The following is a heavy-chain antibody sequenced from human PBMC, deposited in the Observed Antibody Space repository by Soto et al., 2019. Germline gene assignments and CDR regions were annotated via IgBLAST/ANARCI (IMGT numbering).Heavy chain of an antibody. CDR1: GYTFSNFW. CDR3: ARSPRSSPYFDY. CDR2: IYPGDHET. V-gene: IGHV5-51*01. Sequence: GESLKISCQSSGYTFSNFWIGWVRQLPGKGLEWMGIIYPGDHETRYSPSFHGKVTIPADRSINTAYLQWNSLEASDTAFYVCARSPRSSPYFDYWGQGALVTVSS. J-gene: IGHJ4*02. D-gene: IGHD6-13*01.